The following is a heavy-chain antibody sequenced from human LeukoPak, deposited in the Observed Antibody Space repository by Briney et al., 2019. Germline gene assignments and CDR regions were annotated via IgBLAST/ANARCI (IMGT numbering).Heavy chain of an antibody. CDR2: IGSKVGGGTT. V-gene: IGHV3-15*04. Sequence: GGSLRLSCAASGFTLSNAWVTWVRQAPGKGLEWVGRIGSKVGGGTTDYAAPLNARFTISRDDSKNTLYLQMSSLKTEDTAVYYCATGIYTSSSFFFDYWGQGTLVTVSS. D-gene: IGHD6-6*01. CDR1: GFTLSNAW. J-gene: IGHJ4*02. CDR3: ATGIYTSSSFFFDY.